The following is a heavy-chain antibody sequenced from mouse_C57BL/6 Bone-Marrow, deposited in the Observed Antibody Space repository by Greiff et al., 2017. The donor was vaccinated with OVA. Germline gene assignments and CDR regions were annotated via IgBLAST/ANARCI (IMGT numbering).Heavy chain of an antibody. CDR3: TRRGYYGSSPFAY. J-gene: IGHJ3*01. CDR2: IYPGNSDT. Sequence: EVQLQQSGTVLARPGASVKMSCKTSGYTFTSYWMHWVKQRPGPGLEWIGAIYPGNSDTSYNQKFQGKAKLTAVTSASTAYMELSSLTNEDSAVYYCTRRGYYGSSPFAYWGQGTLVTVSA. D-gene: IGHD1-1*01. V-gene: IGHV1-5*01. CDR1: GYTFTSYW.